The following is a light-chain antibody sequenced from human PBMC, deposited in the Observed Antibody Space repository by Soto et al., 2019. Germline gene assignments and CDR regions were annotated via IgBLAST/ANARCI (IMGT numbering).Light chain of an antibody. CDR1: QGIRTE. J-gene: IGKJ1*01. CDR2: GAS. V-gene: IGKV1-6*01. CDR3: LQDSSYPLT. Sequence: AIQMTQSPSSLSASVGDRVTITCRASQGIRTELGWYQQRPGRAPKLLIYGASTLQSGVPSRFIGSXSGTDFTLTISDLXXXXFATYYXLQDSSYPLTFGQGTKIDIK.